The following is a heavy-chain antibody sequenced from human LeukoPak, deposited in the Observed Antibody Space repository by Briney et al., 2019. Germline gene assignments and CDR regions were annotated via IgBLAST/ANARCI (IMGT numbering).Heavy chain of an antibody. D-gene: IGHD6-13*01. CDR3: ARGVNLSFIAAAGDDAFDI. J-gene: IGHJ3*02. CDR1: GGTFSSYA. CDR2: ISAYNGNT. Sequence: EASVKVSCKASGGTFSSYAISWVRQAPGQGLEWMGWISAYNGNTNYAQKLQGRVTMTTDTSTGTAYMELRSLRSDDTAVYYCARGVNLSFIAAAGDDAFDIWGQGKMVTVSS. V-gene: IGHV1-18*01.